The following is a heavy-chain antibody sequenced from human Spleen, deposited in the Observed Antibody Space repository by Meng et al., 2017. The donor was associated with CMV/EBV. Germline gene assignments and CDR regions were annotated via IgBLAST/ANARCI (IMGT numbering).Heavy chain of an antibody. J-gene: IGHJ5*02. Sequence: ASVKVSCKASGYTFTGYYMHWVRQAPGQGLEWMGWINPNSGGTNYAQKFQGRVTMTRDTSISTAYMELSRLRSDDTAVYYCAREDPRGTNPPNWFDPWGQGTLVTVSS. V-gene: IGHV1-2*02. D-gene: IGHD1-7*01. CDR2: INPNSGGT. CDR1: GYTFTGYY. CDR3: AREDPRGTNPPNWFDP.